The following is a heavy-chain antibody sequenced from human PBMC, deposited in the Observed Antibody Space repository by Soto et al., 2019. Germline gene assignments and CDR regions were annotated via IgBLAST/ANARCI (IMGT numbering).Heavy chain of an antibody. CDR3: TRETTVVTHYYYYGMDV. Sequence: PGGSLRLSCTASGFTFGDYAMSWVRQAPGKGLEWVGFIRSKAYGGTTEYAASVKGRFTISRDDSKSIACLQMNSLKTEDTAVYYCTRETTVVTHYYYYGMDVWGQGTTVTVSS. D-gene: IGHD4-17*01. J-gene: IGHJ6*02. CDR2: IRSKAYGGTT. V-gene: IGHV3-49*04. CDR1: GFTFGDYA.